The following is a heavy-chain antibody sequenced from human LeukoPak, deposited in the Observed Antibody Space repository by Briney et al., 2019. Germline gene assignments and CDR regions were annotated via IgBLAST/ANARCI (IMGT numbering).Heavy chain of an antibody. V-gene: IGHV3-30*02. CDR2: IRYDGSNK. CDR1: GFTFSSYG. D-gene: IGHD4-17*01. Sequence: GGSLRLSCAASGFTFSSYGMHWVRQAPGKGLEWVAFIRYDGSNKYYADSVKGRFTISRDNSKNTLYLQMNSLRAEDTAVYYCAKRPTTYGDYEGDYFDYWGQGTLVTVSS. CDR3: AKRPTTYGDYEGDYFDY. J-gene: IGHJ4*02.